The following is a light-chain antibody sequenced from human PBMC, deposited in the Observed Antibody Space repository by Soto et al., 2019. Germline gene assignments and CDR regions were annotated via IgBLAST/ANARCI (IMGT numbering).Light chain of an antibody. CDR2: GAS. J-gene: IGKJ5*01. V-gene: IGKV3-20*01. Sequence: EIVLTQSPGTLSLSPGERATLSCRASQRVDESHLAWYQLRPGQAPRLLIYGASTRATGIPDRFSGSGSGTDFSLTIRGLKPEDFAVYYCQQYRMSPNTFGQGTRLEIK. CDR3: QQYRMSPNT. CDR1: QRVDESH.